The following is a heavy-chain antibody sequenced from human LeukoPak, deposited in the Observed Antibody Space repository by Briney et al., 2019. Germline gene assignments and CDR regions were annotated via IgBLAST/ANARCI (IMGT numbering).Heavy chain of an antibody. D-gene: IGHD3-9*01. CDR3: ARGPIAYYDILTATYFDY. Sequence: GESLKISCKGSGYSFTSYWIGWVRQMPGKGLEWMGIIYPGDSDTRYSPSFQGQVTISADKSISTAYLQWSSLKASDTAMYYCARGPIAYYDILTATYFDYWGQGTLVTDSS. CDR1: GYSFTSYW. J-gene: IGHJ4*02. V-gene: IGHV5-51*01. CDR2: IYPGDSDT.